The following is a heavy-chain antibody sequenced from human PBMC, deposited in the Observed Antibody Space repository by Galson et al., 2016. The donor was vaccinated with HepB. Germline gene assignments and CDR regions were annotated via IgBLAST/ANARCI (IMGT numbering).Heavy chain of an antibody. V-gene: IGHV3-7*04. Sequence: SLRLSCAASGFTFSNSWMRWVRQTPGKGLEWVANIKEDGSQKYYLDSVKGRFIISRDNAKNSLYLQMNSLRAEDTAVYYCARGLDHGFDIWGQGTMVTVSS. CDR1: GFTFSNSW. CDR2: IKEDGSQK. CDR3: ARGLDHGFDI. D-gene: IGHD6-19*01. J-gene: IGHJ3*02.